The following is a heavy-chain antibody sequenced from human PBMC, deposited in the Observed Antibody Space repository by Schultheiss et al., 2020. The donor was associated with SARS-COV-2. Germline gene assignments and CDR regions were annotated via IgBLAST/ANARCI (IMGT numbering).Heavy chain of an antibody. J-gene: IGHJ5*02. CDR1: GGSISSYY. CDR3: ARGQRITIFGVVENWFDP. Sequence: SETLSLTCTVSGGSISSYYWSWIRQPPGKGLEWIGSIYYSGSTNYNPSLKSRVTISVDTSKNQFSLKLSSVTAADTAVYYCARGQRITIFGVVENWFDPWGQGTLVTVSS. CDR2: IYYSGST. D-gene: IGHD3-3*01. V-gene: IGHV4-59*01.